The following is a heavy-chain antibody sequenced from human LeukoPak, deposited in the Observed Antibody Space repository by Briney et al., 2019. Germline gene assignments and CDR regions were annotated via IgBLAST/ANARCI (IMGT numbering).Heavy chain of an antibody. J-gene: IGHJ4*02. CDR1: GYSFSSHW. V-gene: IGHV5-51*01. D-gene: IGHD3-10*01. Sequence: GESLKISCKGSGYSFSSHWIAWVRQMPGKGLEWMGVIYPGDSDTTYSPSFQGQVTISVDKSISTAYLQWGSLRASDTAMYYCAGQWGRGSGSYLAYWGQGTVVTVSS. CDR2: IYPGDSDT. CDR3: AGQWGRGSGSYLAY.